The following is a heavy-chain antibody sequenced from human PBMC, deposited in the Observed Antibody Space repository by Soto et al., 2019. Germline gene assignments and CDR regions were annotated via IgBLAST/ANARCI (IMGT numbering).Heavy chain of an antibody. J-gene: IGHJ4*02. CDR1: GESFSAYY. V-gene: IGHV4-34*01. D-gene: IGHD5-12*01. CDR3: ASSGPYSGYDAPDY. Sequence: QVQLQQWGAGLLKPSETLSLTCAVYGESFSAYYWSWIRQPPGKGLEWIGEINHSGSTNYNPSLKSRVTISVDTSKNQSSLKLSSVTAADTAVYYCASSGPYSGYDAPDYWGQGTLVTVSS. CDR2: INHSGST.